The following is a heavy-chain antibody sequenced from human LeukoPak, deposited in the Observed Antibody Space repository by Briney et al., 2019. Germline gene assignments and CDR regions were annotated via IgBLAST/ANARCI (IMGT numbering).Heavy chain of an antibody. D-gene: IGHD6-13*01. CDR2: INPNSGGT. V-gene: IGHV1-2*02. CDR3: ARGPRAAADDY. CDR1: GYTFTDYY. J-gene: IGHJ4*02. Sequence: ASVKVSCKASGYTFTDYYMHWVRLAPGQGLEWMGWINPNSGGTSYAQKFQTRVTMTRDTSISTAYMELSSLTSEDTGIYYCARGPRAAADDYWGQGTLVTVSS.